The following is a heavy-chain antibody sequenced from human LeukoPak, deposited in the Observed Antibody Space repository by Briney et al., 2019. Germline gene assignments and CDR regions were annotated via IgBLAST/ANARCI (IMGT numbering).Heavy chain of an antibody. CDR3: ARVAAKEDFDY. V-gene: IGHV1-8*02. CDR1: GYTFTSYG. D-gene: IGHD2-15*01. J-gene: IGHJ4*02. CDR2: MNPNSGNT. Sequence: GASVKVSCKASGYTFTSYGISWVRQAPGQGLEWMGWMNPNSGNTGYAQKFQGRVTMTRNTSISTAYMELSSLRSEDTAVYYCARVAAKEDFDYWGQGTLVTVSS.